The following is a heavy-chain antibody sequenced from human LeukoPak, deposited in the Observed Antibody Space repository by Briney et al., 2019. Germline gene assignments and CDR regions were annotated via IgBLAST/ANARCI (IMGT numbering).Heavy chain of an antibody. V-gene: IGHV3-23*01. J-gene: IGHJ4*02. Sequence: SGGSLRLSCAASGFPFSIFALSWVRQAPGKGLELDSSITSSGDKTYYADSVKGRFTVSRDNSKKTVDLQMNSLRAEDTALYYCAKDPNFSSGWYLADYWGQGTLVTVSS. CDR3: AKDPNFSSGWYLADY. D-gene: IGHD6-19*01. CDR2: ITSSGDKT. CDR1: GFPFSIFA.